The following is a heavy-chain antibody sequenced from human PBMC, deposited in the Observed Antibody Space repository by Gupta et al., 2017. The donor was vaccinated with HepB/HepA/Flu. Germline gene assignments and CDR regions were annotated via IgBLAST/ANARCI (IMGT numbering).Heavy chain of an antibody. V-gene: IGHV1-69*04. Sequence: QVQLMQSGAEVKKPGSSVKVSCKPSGGSFETFAINWVRQAPGQGLEWMGRVIPVVGITNYARNFQDRVTITADKSTATAYMERSGLKLEDTAVYYCARTGTDDYWGQGTLVTVSS. CDR1: GGSFETFA. CDR3: ARTGTDDY. D-gene: IGHD1-1*01. CDR2: VIPVVGIT. J-gene: IGHJ4*02.